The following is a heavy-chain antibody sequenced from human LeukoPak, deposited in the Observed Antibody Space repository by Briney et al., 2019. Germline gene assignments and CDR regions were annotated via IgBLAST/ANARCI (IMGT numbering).Heavy chain of an antibody. D-gene: IGHD1-26*01. V-gene: IGHV4-34*01. CDR2: IHPSGST. J-gene: IGHJ4*02. CDR3: ARGLDTYKSGVD. Sequence: SETLSLTCAVYGGSFSGYYCTWIRQAPGKGLEWIEEIHPSGSTNYNPSLMSRVSLSLDTSKNQFSLRLSPVTAADTAVYFCARGLDTYKSGVDWGQGTLVTVSS. CDR1: GGSFSGYY.